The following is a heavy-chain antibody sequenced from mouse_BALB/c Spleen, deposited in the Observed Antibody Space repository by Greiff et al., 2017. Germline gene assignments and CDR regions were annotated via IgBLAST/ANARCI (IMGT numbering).Heavy chain of an antibody. J-gene: IGHJ2*01. CDR3: ARRGYYPYYFDY. V-gene: IGHV1-77*01. CDR1: GYTFTDYV. D-gene: IGHD2-3*01. Sequence: QVQLKESGPELVKPGASVKMSCKASGYTFTDYVISWVKQRTGQGLEWIGEIYPGSGSTYYNEKFKGKATLTADKSSNTAYMQLSSLTSEDSAVYFCARRGYYPYYFDYWGQGTTLTVSS. CDR2: IYPGSGST.